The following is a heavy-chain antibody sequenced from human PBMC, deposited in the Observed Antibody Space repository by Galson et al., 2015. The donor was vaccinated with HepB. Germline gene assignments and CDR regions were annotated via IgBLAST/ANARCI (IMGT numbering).Heavy chain of an antibody. CDR1: GYTFTSYA. Sequence: SVKVSCKASGYTFTSYAMHWVRQAPGQGLEWMGWINAGNGNTKYSQKFQGRVTITRDTSASTAYMELSSLRSEDKAVYYCAMWTVGRGAFDIWGQGTMVTVSS. CDR2: INAGNGNT. V-gene: IGHV1-3*01. J-gene: IGHJ3*02. D-gene: IGHD1-26*01. CDR3: AMWTVGRGAFDI.